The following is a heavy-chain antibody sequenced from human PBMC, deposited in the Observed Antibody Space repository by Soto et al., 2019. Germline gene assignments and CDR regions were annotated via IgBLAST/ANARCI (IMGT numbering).Heavy chain of an antibody. J-gene: IGHJ6*02. CDR1: GYSFTSYW. V-gene: IGHV5-10-1*01. Sequence: PGESLKISGKGSGYSFTSYWISWVRQMPGKGLEWMGRIDPSDSYTNYSPSFQGHVTISADKSISTAYLQWSSLKASDTAMYYCARVEYYYYGMDVWGQGTTVTVSS. CDR2: IDPSDSYT. CDR3: ARVEYYYYGMDV.